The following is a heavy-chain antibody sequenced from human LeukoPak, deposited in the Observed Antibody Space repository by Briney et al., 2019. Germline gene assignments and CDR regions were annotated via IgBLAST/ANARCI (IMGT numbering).Heavy chain of an antibody. CDR2: IYYNGST. D-gene: IGHD3-9*01. CDR1: GGSISSSRYS. V-gene: IGHV4-39*01. Sequence: TPSETLSLTCTVSGGSISSSRYSWGWIRQPPGKGLEWIGSIYYNGSTYYNPSLKSRVTISVDTSKNQFSLKLSSVTAADTAVYYCATQITGYYNSPYFDYWGQGTLVTVSS. J-gene: IGHJ4*02. CDR3: ATQITGYYNSPYFDY.